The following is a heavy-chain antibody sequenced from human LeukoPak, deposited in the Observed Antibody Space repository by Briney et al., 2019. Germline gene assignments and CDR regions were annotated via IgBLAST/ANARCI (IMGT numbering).Heavy chain of an antibody. D-gene: IGHD6-13*01. CDR3: ARRIGSSWYY. Sequence: GESLKISCKGSGYNFASYWIGWVRPMPGKGLEWMGNIYPGDSTTTYSPSFQGQVTISADKSISTAYLQWSSLRASDTAMYYCARRIGSSWYYWGQGTLVTVSS. J-gene: IGHJ4*02. CDR2: IYPGDSTT. V-gene: IGHV5-51*01. CDR1: GYNFASYW.